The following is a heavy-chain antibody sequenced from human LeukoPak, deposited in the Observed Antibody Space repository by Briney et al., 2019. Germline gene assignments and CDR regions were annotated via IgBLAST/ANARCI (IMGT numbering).Heavy chain of an antibody. CDR1: GFTVSNTY. Sequence: GGSLRLSCAASGFTVSNTYMSWVRQAPGKGLEWVSLIYSGGGTYSADSVKGRFTISRDNSKNTLYLQMNSLRAEDTAVYYCARVPYYDFWSGYSGDYYGMDVWGQGTTVTVSS. CDR2: IYSGGGT. V-gene: IGHV3-53*01. J-gene: IGHJ6*02. CDR3: ARVPYYDFWSGYSGDYYGMDV. D-gene: IGHD3-3*01.